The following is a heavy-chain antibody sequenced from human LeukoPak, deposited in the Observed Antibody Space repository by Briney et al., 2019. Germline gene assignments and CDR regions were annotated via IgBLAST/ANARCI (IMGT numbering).Heavy chain of an antibody. J-gene: IGHJ4*02. CDR2: IYYSGST. D-gene: IGHD2-15*01. CDR3: ARVGCSGGSCYSWMYYFDY. V-gene: IGHV4-59*01. Sequence: SETLSLTCTVSGGSISSYYWSRIRQPPGKGLEWIGYIYYSGSTNYNPSLKSRVTISVDTSKNQFSLKLSSVTAADTAVYYCARVGCSGGSCYSWMYYFDYWGQGTLVTVSS. CDR1: GGSISSYY.